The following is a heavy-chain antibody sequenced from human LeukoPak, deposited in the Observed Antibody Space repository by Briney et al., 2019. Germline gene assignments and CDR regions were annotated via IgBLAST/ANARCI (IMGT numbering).Heavy chain of an antibody. Sequence: SSETLSLTCTVSGVSISSSSNYWGWIRQPPGRGLEWIGSIYYSGSTYYNPSLKSRVTISVDTSKNQFSLKLSSVTAADTAVYYCARVKGDYDFLTGYYLDAFDIWGQGTMVTVSS. CDR2: IYYSGST. CDR3: ARVKGDYDFLTGYYLDAFDI. D-gene: IGHD3-9*01. V-gene: IGHV4-39*07. J-gene: IGHJ3*02. CDR1: GVSISSSSNY.